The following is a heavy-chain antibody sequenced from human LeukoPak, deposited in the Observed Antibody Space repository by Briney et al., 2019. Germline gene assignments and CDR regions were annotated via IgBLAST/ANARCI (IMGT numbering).Heavy chain of an antibody. V-gene: IGHV4-61*02. CDR1: GGSITSGNYY. CDR2: IFARGSA. Sequence: PSETLSLTCTVSGGSITSGNYYWSWIRQPAGKGLEWIGRIFARGSANYNPSLKSRLTISVDTSKNQFSLMLTSVTAAGTAVYFCARSRSTYDSSGYLDYWGQGALVTVSS. CDR3: ARSRSTYDSSGYLDY. D-gene: IGHD3-22*01. J-gene: IGHJ4*02.